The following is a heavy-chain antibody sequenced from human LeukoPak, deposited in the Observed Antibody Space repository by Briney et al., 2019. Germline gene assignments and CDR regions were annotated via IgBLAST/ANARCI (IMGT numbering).Heavy chain of an antibody. V-gene: IGHV4-59*01. CDR1: GGSISSYY. J-gene: IGHJ4*02. Sequence: SETLSLTYTVSGGSISSYYWSWIRQPPGKGLEWIGYIYYSGSTNYNPSLKSRVTISVDTSKNQFSLKLSSVIAADTAVYYCARAKIQPISFDYWGQGTLVTVSS. CDR3: ARAKIQPISFDY. D-gene: IGHD5-18*01. CDR2: IYYSGST.